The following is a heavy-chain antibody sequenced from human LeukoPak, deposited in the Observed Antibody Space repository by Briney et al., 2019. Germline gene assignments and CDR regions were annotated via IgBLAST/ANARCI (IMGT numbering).Heavy chain of an antibody. D-gene: IGHD3-3*01. CDR3: ARATTIFGVVILPYYFDY. Sequence: ASVKVSCKASGYTFTSYGISWVRQAPGQGLEWMGWISAYNGNTNYAQKLQGRVTMTTDTSTSTAYMELRSLRSDDTAVYYCARATTIFGVVILPYYFDYWGQGTLVPVSS. CDR2: ISAYNGNT. V-gene: IGHV1-18*01. J-gene: IGHJ4*02. CDR1: GYTFTSYG.